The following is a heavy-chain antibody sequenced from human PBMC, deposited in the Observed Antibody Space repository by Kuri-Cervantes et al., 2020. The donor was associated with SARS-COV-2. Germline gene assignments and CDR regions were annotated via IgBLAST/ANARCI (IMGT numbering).Heavy chain of an antibody. V-gene: IGHV1-18*04. J-gene: IGHJ6*02. CDR1: GYTFTSYG. CDR3: ARGLRSGSGSAYFDYYGMDV. D-gene: IGHD3-10*01. CDR2: ISAYSGHT. Sequence: ASVKVSCKASGYTFTSYGISWVRQAPGQGLEWMGWISAYSGHTDYAQNFQGRVTMATDTSTSTAYMELRSLRSDDTAVYYCARGLRSGSGSAYFDYYGMDVWGQGTTVTVSS.